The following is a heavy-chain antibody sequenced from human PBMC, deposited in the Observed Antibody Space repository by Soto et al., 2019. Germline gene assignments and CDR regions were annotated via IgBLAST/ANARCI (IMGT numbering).Heavy chain of an antibody. CDR3: AGERGGYSYGDC. CDR2: VNIYNDKT. D-gene: IGHD5-18*01. CDR1: GYTFISYG. V-gene: IGHV1-18*01. J-gene: IGHJ4*02. Sequence: QVQLVQSGPEVKKPGASVKVSCQASGYTFISYGINWVRQAPGQGLEWMGWVNIYNDKTNYAQKFQGRVTMTTDTSTSTAYLELKSLRSDDTAVYYCAGERGGYSYGDCWGQGTLVTVSS.